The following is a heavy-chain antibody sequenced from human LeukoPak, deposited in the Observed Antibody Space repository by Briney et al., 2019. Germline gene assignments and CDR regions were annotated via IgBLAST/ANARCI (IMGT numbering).Heavy chain of an antibody. J-gene: IGHJ3*02. CDR2: INTYTGNP. V-gene: IGHV7-4-1*02. Sequence: ASVKVSCKASGYTFTSYAMNCVRQAPGQGLEFVGWINTYTGNPTYAQAFTGRFVFSLDTSVSTAYLQISSLKTEDTAVYYCVSIGSDAFDIWGPGTMVTVSS. CDR1: GYTFTSYA. CDR3: VSIGSDAFDI.